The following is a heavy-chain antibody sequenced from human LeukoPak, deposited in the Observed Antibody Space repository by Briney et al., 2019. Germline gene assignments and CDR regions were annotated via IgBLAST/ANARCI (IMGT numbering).Heavy chain of an antibody. D-gene: IGHD6-13*01. J-gene: IGHJ4*02. CDR3: ARVVLVAAAGRPQTHYFDY. V-gene: IGHV6-1*01. CDR2: TYYRSKWYN. CDR1: GDSVSSNSAA. Sequence: SQTLSLTCAISGDSVSSNSAAWNWIRQSPSRGLEWLGRTYYRSKWYNDYAVSVKSRITINPDTSKNQFSLQLNSATPEDTAVYYCARVVLVAAAGRPQTHYFDYWGQGTLVTVSS.